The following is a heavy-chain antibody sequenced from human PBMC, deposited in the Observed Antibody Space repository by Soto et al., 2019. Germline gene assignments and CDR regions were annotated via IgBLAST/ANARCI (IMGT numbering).Heavy chain of an antibody. V-gene: IGHV4-30-2*01. D-gene: IGHD4-17*01. CDR2: IYHSGST. Sequence: SETLSLTCAVSGDSISSGDYSWGWIRQPPGKGLEWIGYIYHSGSTYYNPSLKSRVTISIDRSKNQFSLKLSSVTAADTAVYYCARFYGDYSNWFDPWGQGTLVTVSS. CDR3: ARFYGDYSNWFDP. J-gene: IGHJ5*02. CDR1: GDSISSGDYS.